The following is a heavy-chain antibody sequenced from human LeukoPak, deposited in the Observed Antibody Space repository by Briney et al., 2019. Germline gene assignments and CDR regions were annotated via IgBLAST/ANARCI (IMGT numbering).Heavy chain of an antibody. CDR1: GYSFTSYY. CDR3: ATARPAATRDDAFDI. CDR2: INPSGGST. V-gene: IGHV1-46*01. Sequence: ASVKVSCKASGYSFTSYYMHWVRQAPGQGLEWMGVINPSGGSTTYAQKFQGRVTMTEDTSTDTAYMELSSLRSEDTAVYYCATARPAATRDDAFDIWGQGTMVTVSS. J-gene: IGHJ3*02. D-gene: IGHD2-2*01.